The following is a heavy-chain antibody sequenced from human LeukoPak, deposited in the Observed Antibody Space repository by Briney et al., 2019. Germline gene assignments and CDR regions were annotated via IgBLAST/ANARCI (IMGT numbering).Heavy chain of an antibody. CDR3: ARDPAIYYESDYYFDN. D-gene: IGHD3-22*01. Sequence: ASVKVSCKASGYIFTGYYMHWVRQAPGQGLEWMGWINPNSGGTNYAQKFQGRVTMTRDTSITTAYMELTSLRSDDTAVYYCARDPAIYYESDYYFDNWGQGTLVTVSS. J-gene: IGHJ4*02. V-gene: IGHV1-2*02. CDR1: GYIFTGYY. CDR2: INPNSGGT.